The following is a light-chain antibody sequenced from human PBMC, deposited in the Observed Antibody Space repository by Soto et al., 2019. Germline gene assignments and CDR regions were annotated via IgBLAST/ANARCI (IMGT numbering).Light chain of an antibody. CDR2: GAS. Sequence: EIVLTQSPGTLSLSPGERATLSCRASQSVSSNLAWYQQKPGQTPRLLISGASSRATGIPDRFSGSGSGTDFTLTISRLEPEDFAVYYCQQYGGSPPYTFGQGTKLEIK. CDR3: QQYGGSPPYT. J-gene: IGKJ2*01. CDR1: QSVSSN. V-gene: IGKV3-20*01.